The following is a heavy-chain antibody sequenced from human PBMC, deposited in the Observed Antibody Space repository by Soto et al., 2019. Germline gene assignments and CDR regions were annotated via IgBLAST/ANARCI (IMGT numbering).Heavy chain of an antibody. V-gene: IGHV3-33*01. CDR1: GFTFSSYG. CDR2: IWYDGSNK. D-gene: IGHD1-26*01. Sequence: QVQLVESGGGVVQPGRSLRLSCAASGFTFSSYGMHWLRQAPGKGLEWVAVIWYDGSNKYYADSVKGRFTISRDNSKNTLYLQMNSLRAEDTAVYYCARDGWGGSYPESYFDYWGQGTLVTVSS. J-gene: IGHJ4*02. CDR3: ARDGWGGSYPESYFDY.